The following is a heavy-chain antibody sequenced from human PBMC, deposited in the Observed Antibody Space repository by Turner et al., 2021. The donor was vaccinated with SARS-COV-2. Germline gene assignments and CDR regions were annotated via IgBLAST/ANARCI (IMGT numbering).Heavy chain of an antibody. CDR2: INPNSGGT. CDR3: ARSRYTYGSYYYYGMDV. CDR1: GYTFAGYY. D-gene: IGHD5-18*01. Sequence: QVQLVQSGAEVKKPGASVKVSCKASGYTFAGYYIHWVRQAPGQGLKWMGWINPNSGGTNYAQKFQGRVTMTWDTSISTAYMELSRLRSDDTAVYYCARSRYTYGSYYYYGMDVWGQGTTVTVSS. V-gene: IGHV1-2*02. J-gene: IGHJ6*02.